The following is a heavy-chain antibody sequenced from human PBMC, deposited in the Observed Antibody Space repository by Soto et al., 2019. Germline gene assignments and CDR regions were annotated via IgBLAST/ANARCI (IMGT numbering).Heavy chain of an antibody. CDR1: GYNFNQYY. J-gene: IGHJ4*02. V-gene: IGHV1-46*02. CDR2: INLRGGTT. D-gene: IGHD1-26*01. Sequence: QVQLMQSGAEVRKPGASVRLSCETSGYNFNQYYIHWVRQAPGQRLEWMGIINLRGGTTEYAHKFRGRVTVTGDTSTKTAYRELRSLRSEDTAMYFCARGPEDSDVPRWDYWGQGTLVTVSS. CDR3: ARGPEDSDVPRWDY.